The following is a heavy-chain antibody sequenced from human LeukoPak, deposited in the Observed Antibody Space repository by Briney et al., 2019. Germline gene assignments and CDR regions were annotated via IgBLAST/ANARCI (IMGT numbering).Heavy chain of an antibody. V-gene: IGHV3-66*01. CDR3: AREAMAYLFDY. D-gene: IGHD5-24*01. CDR2: IYSGGST. CDR1: GFTVSSNY. Sequence: PGGFLRLSCAASGFTVSSNYMSWVRQAPGKGLEWVSVIYSGGSTYYADSVKGRFTISRDNSKNTLYLQMNSLRAEDTAVYYCAREAMAYLFDYWGQGTLVTVSS. J-gene: IGHJ4*02.